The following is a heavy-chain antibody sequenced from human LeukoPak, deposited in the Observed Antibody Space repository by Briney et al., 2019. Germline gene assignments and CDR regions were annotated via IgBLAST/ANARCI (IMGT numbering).Heavy chain of an antibody. CDR1: DYSISSGYY. CDR2: IFQSGHT. CDR3: ARDRRQLVTFDY. V-gene: IGHV4-38-2*02. Sequence: ASETLSLTCAVSDYSISSGYYWGWIRQPPGKGLEWIGSIFQSGHTYYNPSLKGRVTISVDTSENRFSLKLTSVTATDTAVYYCARDRRQLVTFDYWGQGTLVTVSS. J-gene: IGHJ4*02. D-gene: IGHD6-13*01.